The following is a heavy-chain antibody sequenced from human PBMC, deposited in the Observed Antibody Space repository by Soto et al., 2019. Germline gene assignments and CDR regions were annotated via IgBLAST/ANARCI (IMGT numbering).Heavy chain of an antibody. V-gene: IGHV3-21*01. CDR3: ARDLFRGGYSYGPFGTDY. CDR2: ISSSSSYI. J-gene: IGHJ4*02. CDR1: GFTFSSYS. Sequence: GGSLRLSCAASGFTFSSYSMNWVRQAPGKGLEWVSSISSSSSYIYYADSVKGRFTISRDNAKNSLYLQMNSLRAEDTAVYYCARDLFRGGYSYGPFGTDYWGQETLVTVSS. D-gene: IGHD5-18*01.